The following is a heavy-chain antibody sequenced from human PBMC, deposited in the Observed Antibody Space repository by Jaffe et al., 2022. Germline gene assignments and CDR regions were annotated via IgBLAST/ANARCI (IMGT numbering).Heavy chain of an antibody. J-gene: IGHJ4*02. D-gene: IGHD3-22*01. CDR3: ARDTVSDSSGYYDY. Sequence: EVQLVESGGGLVQPGGSLRLSCAASGFTFSRYWMSWVRQAPGKGLEWVANIKQDGSEKYYVDSVKGRFTISRDNAKNSLYVQMNSLRAEDTAVYYCARDTVSDSSGYYDYWGQGTLVTVSS. CDR1: GFTFSRYW. CDR2: IKQDGSEK. V-gene: IGHV3-7*05.